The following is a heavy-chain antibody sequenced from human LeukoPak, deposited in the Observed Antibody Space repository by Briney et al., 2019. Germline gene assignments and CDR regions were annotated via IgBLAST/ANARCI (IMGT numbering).Heavy chain of an antibody. CDR3: ARAWAYDSSGYYPGGAFDI. CDR1: GGSITSYY. CDR2: MYYSGTT. V-gene: IGHV4-59*01. D-gene: IGHD3-22*01. J-gene: IGHJ3*02. Sequence: SETLSLTCTVSGGSITSYYWSWLRQPPGKTLEWIGYMYYSGTTNYNPSLKSRVTMSVDTSKNQFSLKLSSVTAADTAVYYCARAWAYDSSGYYPGGAFDIWGQGTMVTVSS.